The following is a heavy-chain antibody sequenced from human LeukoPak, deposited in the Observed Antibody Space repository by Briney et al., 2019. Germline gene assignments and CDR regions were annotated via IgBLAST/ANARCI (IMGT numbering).Heavy chain of an antibody. CDR2: IYHSGST. CDR1: GSSISSSNW. V-gene: IGHV4-4*02. D-gene: IGHD1-26*01. J-gene: IGHJ4*02. Sequence: SETLSLTCAVSGSSISSSNWWSWVRQPPGKGLEWIGEIYHSGSTNYNPSLKSRVTISVDKSKNQFSLKLSSVTAADTAVYYCASIDSGSYSPFDYWGQGTLVTVSS. CDR3: ASIDSGSYSPFDY.